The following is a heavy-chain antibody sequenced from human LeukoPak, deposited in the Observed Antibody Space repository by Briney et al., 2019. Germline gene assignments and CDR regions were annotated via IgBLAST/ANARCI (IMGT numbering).Heavy chain of an antibody. CDR2: INHSGST. V-gene: IGHV4-34*01. CDR3: ARGISYMTTFGGVIAPYYFDY. Sequence: SETLSLTCAVYGGSFSGYYWSWIRQPPGKGLEWIGEINHSGSTNYNPSLKSRVTISVDTSKNQFSLKLSSVTAADTAVYYCARGISYMTTFGGVIAPYYFDYWGQGTLVTVSS. CDR1: GGSFSGYY. D-gene: IGHD3-16*02. J-gene: IGHJ4*02.